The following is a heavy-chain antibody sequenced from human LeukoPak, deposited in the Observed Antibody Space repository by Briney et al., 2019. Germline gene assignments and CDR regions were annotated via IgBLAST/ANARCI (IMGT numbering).Heavy chain of an antibody. CDR1: GFNVSDNY. Sequence: GGSLRLSCAVSGFNVSDNYMSWVRQAPGKGLEWVSLIYSDDTTLYADSVKGRFTISRDSSKNTLYLQMNSLRAGDAAVYYCAKDLGYCSGGSCEQIFDYWGQGTLVTVSS. CDR2: IYSDDTT. J-gene: IGHJ4*02. CDR3: AKDLGYCSGGSCEQIFDY. V-gene: IGHV3-53*01. D-gene: IGHD2-15*01.